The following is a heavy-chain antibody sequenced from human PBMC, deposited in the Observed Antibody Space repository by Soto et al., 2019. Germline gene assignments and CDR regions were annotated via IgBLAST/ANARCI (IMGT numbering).Heavy chain of an antibody. CDR2: IDPSDSYT. V-gene: IGHV5-10-1*01. D-gene: IGHD3-22*01. Sequence: GQSHNISYKSCGYSCTSYLISSVLQMPGKGLEWMGKIDPSDSYTKYSPSFQGHVTMSADKSISTAYLQWSSLKASDTAMYYCARGYYDSSGPDYWGQGTLVTVSS. CDR1: GYSCTSYL. CDR3: ARGYYDSSGPDY. J-gene: IGHJ4*02.